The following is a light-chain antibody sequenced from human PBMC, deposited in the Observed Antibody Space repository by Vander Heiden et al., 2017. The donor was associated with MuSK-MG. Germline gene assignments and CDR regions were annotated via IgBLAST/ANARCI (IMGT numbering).Light chain of an antibody. CDR3: RQGTHWPGT. J-gene: IGKJ2*01. CDR2: KVS. V-gene: IGKV2-30*01. Sequence: DVVMTQSPLSLPVTLGQPASISCRSSQSLVYSDGNTYLNWFQQRPGQSPRRLIYKVSNRDSGVPDRFSGSGSGTDFTLKISRVEAEDVGVYYCRQGTHWPGTFGQGTKLEIK. CDR1: QSLVYSDGNTY.